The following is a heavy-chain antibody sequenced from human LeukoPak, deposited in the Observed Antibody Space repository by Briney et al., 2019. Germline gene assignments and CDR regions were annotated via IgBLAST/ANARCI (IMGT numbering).Heavy chain of an antibody. J-gene: IGHJ4*02. CDR2: ISGSGDST. Sequence: GGSLRLSCAASGFSFSSYAMSWVRQAPGKGLEWVSAISGSGDSTYYADSVKGRFTISRDNSKNTLYLQMSSLRDEDTAVYYCAKSSYYDSSGYYREYYFDFWGQGTLVTVSS. CDR3: AKSSYYDSSGYYREYYFDF. CDR1: GFSFSSYA. V-gene: IGHV3-23*01. D-gene: IGHD3-22*01.